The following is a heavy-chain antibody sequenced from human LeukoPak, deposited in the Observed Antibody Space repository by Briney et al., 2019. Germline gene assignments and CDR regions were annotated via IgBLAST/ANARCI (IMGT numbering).Heavy chain of an antibody. Sequence: PGGSLRLSCAASGFTFSDYYMSWIRQAPGKGLEWISFISSSGNTIYYADSVRGRFTISRDNARNSLYPQINSLRAEDTAVYYCARERAIASLRPYYFDYWGQGTLVTVSS. V-gene: IGHV3-11*01. D-gene: IGHD6-6*01. J-gene: IGHJ4*02. CDR2: ISSSGNTI. CDR3: ARERAIASLRPYYFDY. CDR1: GFTFSDYY.